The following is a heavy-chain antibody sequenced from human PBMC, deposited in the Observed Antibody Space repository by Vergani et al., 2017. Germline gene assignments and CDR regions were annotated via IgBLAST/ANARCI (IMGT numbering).Heavy chain of an antibody. CDR1: GFTFSTYA. D-gene: IGHD1-26*01. CDR2: LIGGGGST. CDR3: VKDAGSYENFFDS. Sequence: EVQLLESGGSLKQPGGSVRLSCAASGFTFSTYAMHWVRQAPGKGLEWVSALIGGGGSTYYADSFKGRFIISRDNSMDTLYLQMSSLRPEDTATYYCVKDAGSYENFFDSWGQGTLFTVSS. V-gene: IGHV3-23*01. J-gene: IGHJ4*02.